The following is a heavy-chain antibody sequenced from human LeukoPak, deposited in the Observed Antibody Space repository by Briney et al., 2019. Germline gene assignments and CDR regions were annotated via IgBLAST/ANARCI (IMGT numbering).Heavy chain of an antibody. Sequence: SQTLSLTCAISGDSVSNKTTAWNWIRQSPSRGLEWLGRTYYRSKWYHEYALSVTSRITINTDTSKNQFSLHLDSVTPEDTAVYYCAGGYSISFWGQGTLVTVSS. CDR1: GDSVSNKTTA. D-gene: IGHD3-3*02. CDR2: TYYRSKWYH. V-gene: IGHV6-1*01. J-gene: IGHJ4*02. CDR3: AGGYSISF.